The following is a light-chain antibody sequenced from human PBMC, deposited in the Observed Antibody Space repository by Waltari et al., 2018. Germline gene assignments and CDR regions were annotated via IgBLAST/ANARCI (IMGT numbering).Light chain of an antibody. CDR3: QTGGHGTWV. J-gene: IGLJ3*02. Sequence: QLVLTQSPSASASLGASVTLTCTLSRGHSSTVIAWLQQQPEKGPRYLMKVNSDGSHSKGDKIPDRFSGSSSGTEHYLTISSLQSEDEADYYCQTGGHGTWVFGGGTKLTVL. CDR2: VNSDGSH. V-gene: IGLV4-69*01. CDR1: RGHSSTV.